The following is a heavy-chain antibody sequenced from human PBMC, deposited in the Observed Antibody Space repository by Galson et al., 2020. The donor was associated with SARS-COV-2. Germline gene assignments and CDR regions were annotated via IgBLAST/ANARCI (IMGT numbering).Heavy chain of an antibody. D-gene: IGHD3-22*01. Sequence: GGSLRLSCAASGFTVSSNYMSWVRQAPGKGLEWVSVIFSGGSTYYADSVKGRFTISRDNSKNTLYLQMNSLRAEDTAVYYCARGRQLLLLQDGMDACGQGTTVTVSS. V-gene: IGHV3-53*01. CDR2: IFSGGST. CDR1: GFTVSSNY. J-gene: IGHJ6*02. CDR3: ARGRQLLLLQDGMDA.